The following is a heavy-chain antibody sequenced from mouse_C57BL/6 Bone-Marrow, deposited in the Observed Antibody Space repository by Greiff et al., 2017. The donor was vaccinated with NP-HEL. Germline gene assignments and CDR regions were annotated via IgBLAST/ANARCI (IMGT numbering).Heavy chain of an antibody. Sequence: EVKLVESGGGLVQPGGSLRLSCATSGFTFSDFYMEWVRQPPGKRLEWIAASRNKAIDYTTEYSASVKGRFIVSRDTSQSILYLQMNALRAEDTAIYYCARDYYGSSYWYFDVWGAGTTVTVSS. D-gene: IGHD1-1*01. CDR3: ARDYYGSSYWYFDV. CDR2: SRNKAIDYTT. CDR1: GFTFSDFY. V-gene: IGHV7-1*02. J-gene: IGHJ1*01.